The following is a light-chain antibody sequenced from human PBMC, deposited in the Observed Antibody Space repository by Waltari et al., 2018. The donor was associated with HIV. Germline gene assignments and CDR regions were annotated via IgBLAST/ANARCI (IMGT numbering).Light chain of an antibody. J-gene: IGLJ1*01. CDR2: GAN. Sequence: SSELTQDPVVSVALGQTINITCQGDSLRSFFANWYQRRPGQAPVLGVYGANRRPSGSPDRFSASNSGNTSSLIISDSQTVDEADYYCHSRDTNSDHYVFGGGTRVIV. CDR1: SLRSFF. V-gene: IGLV3-19*01. CDR3: HSRDTNSDHYV.